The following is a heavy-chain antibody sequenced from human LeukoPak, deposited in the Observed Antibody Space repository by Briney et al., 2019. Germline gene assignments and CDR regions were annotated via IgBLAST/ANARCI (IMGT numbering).Heavy chain of an antibody. CDR3: ARDSFTYYYDSSGSDNGIDY. J-gene: IGHJ4*02. V-gene: IGHV3-30-3*01. D-gene: IGHD3-22*01. Sequence: GGSLRLSCAAPGFTFSGYPIHWVRQAPGKGLEWVAVISYDGSNKYYADSVKGRFTISRDNSKNTLYLQMNSLRAEDTAVYYCARDSFTYYYDSSGSDNGIDYWGQGTLVTVSS. CDR2: ISYDGSNK. CDR1: GFTFSGYP.